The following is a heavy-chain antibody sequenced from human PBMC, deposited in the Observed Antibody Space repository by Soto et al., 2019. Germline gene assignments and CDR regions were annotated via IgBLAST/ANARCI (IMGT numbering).Heavy chain of an antibody. Sequence: PSETLSLTCTVSGGSISSYYWSWIRQPPGKGLEWIGYIYYSGSTNYNPSLKSRVTISVDTSKNQFSLKLSSVTAADTAVYYCASTPSELGIVFEGGPNYLYYFDYWGQGTLVTVSS. CDR3: ASTPSELGIVFEGGPNYLYYFDY. CDR2: IYYSGST. CDR1: GGSISSYY. V-gene: IGHV4-59*01. D-gene: IGHD7-27*01. J-gene: IGHJ4*02.